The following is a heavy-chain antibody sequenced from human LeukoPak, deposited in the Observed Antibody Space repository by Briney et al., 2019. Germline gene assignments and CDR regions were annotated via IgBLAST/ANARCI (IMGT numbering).Heavy chain of an antibody. J-gene: IGHJ4*02. V-gene: IGHV3-30-3*01. Sequence: GGSLRLSCAASGFTFSSYAMHWVRQAPGKGLEWVAVISYDGSNKYYADSVKGRFTISRDNSKNTLYLQMNSLRAEDTAVYYCARDSPYYYDSSGYMEIGLDIDYWGQGTLVTVSS. CDR3: ARDSPYYYDSSGYMEIGLDIDY. CDR2: ISYDGSNK. CDR1: GFTFSSYA. D-gene: IGHD3-22*01.